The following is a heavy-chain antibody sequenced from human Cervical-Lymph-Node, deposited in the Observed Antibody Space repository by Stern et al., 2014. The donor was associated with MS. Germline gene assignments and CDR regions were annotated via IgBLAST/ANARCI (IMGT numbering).Heavy chain of an antibody. CDR1: GESIAGYY. Sequence: QVQLEQSGPGLAKPSETLSLTCTVSGESIAGYYWNWIRSPPGKGLEWIGSIYYSGYTTYNPTLKSRVRISLDTSKRHFSLKVSSVTAADTAIYYCARQKWDRDTYFEYWGQGSLVTVSS. D-gene: IGHD1-26*01. CDR2: IYYSGYT. CDR3: ARQKWDRDTYFEY. J-gene: IGHJ4*02. V-gene: IGHV4-59*08.